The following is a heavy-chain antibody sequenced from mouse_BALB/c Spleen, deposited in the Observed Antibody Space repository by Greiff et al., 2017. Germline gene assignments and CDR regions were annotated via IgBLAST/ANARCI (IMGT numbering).Heavy chain of an antibody. Sequence: EVQLQESGPGLVKPSQSLSLTCTVTGYSITSDYAWNWIRQFPGNKLEWMGYISYSGSTSYNPSLKSRISITRDTSKNQFFLQLNSVTTEDTATYYCARGGYRGSAMDYWGQGTSVTVSS. CDR1: GYSITSDYA. CDR3: ARGGYRGSAMDY. CDR2: ISYSGST. J-gene: IGHJ4*01. V-gene: IGHV3-2*02. D-gene: IGHD3-2*02.